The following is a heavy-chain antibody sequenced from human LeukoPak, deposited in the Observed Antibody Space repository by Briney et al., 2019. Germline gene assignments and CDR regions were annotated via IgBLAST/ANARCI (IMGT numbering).Heavy chain of an antibody. CDR3: ARGDDFSGIDY. Sequence: SQTLSLTCALSGDSLSSNSAACNWSTQSPPRGLERLVRTYYRSKWYNDYAVSVKSRITINPDTSKNQFSLQLSSVTPEDTAVYYCARGDDFSGIDYWGRGTLVTVSS. D-gene: IGHD2-21*02. CDR1: GDSLSSNSAA. V-gene: IGHV6-1*01. CDR2: TYYRSKWYN. J-gene: IGHJ4*02.